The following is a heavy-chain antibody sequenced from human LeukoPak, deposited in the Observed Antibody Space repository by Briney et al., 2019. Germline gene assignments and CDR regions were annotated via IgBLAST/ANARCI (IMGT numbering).Heavy chain of an antibody. CDR3: ASQPYDFWSGRFDY. V-gene: IGHV4-30-4*08. Sequence: SQTLSLTCTVSGGSISSGDYYWSWIRQPPGKGLEWIGYIYYSGSTYYNPSLKSRVTISVDTSKNQFSLKLSSVTAADTAVYYCASQPYDFWSGRFDYWGQGALVTVSS. J-gene: IGHJ4*02. D-gene: IGHD3-3*01. CDR1: GGSISSGDYY. CDR2: IYYSGST.